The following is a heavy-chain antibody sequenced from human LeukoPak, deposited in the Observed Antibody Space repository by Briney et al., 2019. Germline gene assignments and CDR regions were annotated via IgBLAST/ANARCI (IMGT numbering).Heavy chain of an antibody. D-gene: IGHD3-16*01. V-gene: IGHV4-59*01. CDR1: DDSISDYY. CDR2: FYNSGRS. CDR3: TRGAGWLIDY. J-gene: IGHJ4*02. Sequence: ASETLSLTCTVSDDSISDYYRGWIRQPPGKGLEWIGYFYNSGRSTYNPSLKSRVTISADTSKNHFSLKLNSVTTADTTVYYCTRGAGWLIDYWGQGILVTVSS.